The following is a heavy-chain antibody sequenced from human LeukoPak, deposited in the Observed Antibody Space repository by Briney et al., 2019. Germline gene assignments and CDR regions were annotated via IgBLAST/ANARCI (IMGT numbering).Heavy chain of an antibody. CDR2: ISSSGSTI. V-gene: IGHV3-11*01. CDR1: GFTFSDYY. J-gene: IGHJ4*02. CDR3: AKVYDYVWGSYPFDY. Sequence: GGSLRLSCAASGFTFSDYYMSWIRQAPGKGLEWVSYISSSGSTIYYADSVKGRFTISRDNAKNSLYLQMNSLRAEDTAVYYCAKVYDYVWGSYPFDYWGQGTLVTVSS. D-gene: IGHD3-16*02.